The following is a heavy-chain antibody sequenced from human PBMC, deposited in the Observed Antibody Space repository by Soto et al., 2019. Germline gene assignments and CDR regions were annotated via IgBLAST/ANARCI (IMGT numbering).Heavy chain of an antibody. J-gene: IGHJ5*02. CDR1: GNTFTYRY. D-gene: IGHD1-26*01. CDR3: ASGGAGSGPFTWELPDL. CDR2: ITPFNGDV. Sequence: QMQLVQSGAEVKKTGYSVTVSCKALGNTFTYRYLHWVRQAPGQALEWMGWITPFNGDVHYAQKFQERLTITTDRSINTAYRRMSSLRSDDTAMYYCASGGAGSGPFTWELPDLWGQGTLVTVSS. V-gene: IGHV1-45*02.